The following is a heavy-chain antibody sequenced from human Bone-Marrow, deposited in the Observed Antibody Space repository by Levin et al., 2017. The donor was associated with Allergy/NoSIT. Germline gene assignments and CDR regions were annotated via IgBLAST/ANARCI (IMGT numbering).Heavy chain of an antibody. Sequence: VASVKVSCAASGFSVSGNFMSWVRQTPGKKLEWISVMYSGGSTYYADSVKGRFTISRDNSKNTVYLQMNSLRAEDTAVYYCARTGYGDYVGYWGQGTLVTVSS. CDR3: ARTGYGDYVGY. D-gene: IGHD4-17*01. CDR2: MYSGGST. CDR1: GFSVSGNF. V-gene: IGHV3-53*01. J-gene: IGHJ4*02.